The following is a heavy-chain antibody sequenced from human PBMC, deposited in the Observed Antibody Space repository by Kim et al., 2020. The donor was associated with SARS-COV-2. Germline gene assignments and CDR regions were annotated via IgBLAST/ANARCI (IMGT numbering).Heavy chain of an antibody. D-gene: IGHD3-10*01. J-gene: IGHJ4*02. CDR3: AVLLLWNLGGFDY. Sequence: YSNPSLKSRVTISVDTSKNQFSLKLSSVTAADTAVYYCAVLLLWNLGGFDYWGQGTLVTVSS. V-gene: IGHV4-31*02.